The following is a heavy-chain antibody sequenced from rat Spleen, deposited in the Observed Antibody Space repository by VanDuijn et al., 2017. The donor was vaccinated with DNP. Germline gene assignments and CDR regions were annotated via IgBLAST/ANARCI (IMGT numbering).Heavy chain of an antibody. J-gene: IGHJ1*01. CDR2: ISTGGGNT. CDR3: ARGNYGYNYVGWYFDF. Sequence: EVQLVESGGGLVQPGRSLKLSCAASGFTFSNYGMAWVRQAPTKGLEWVASISTGGGNTYYRDSVKGRFTISRDNAKNTQYLQMDSLRSEDTATYYCARGNYGYNYVGWYFDFWGPGTMVTVSS. CDR1: GFTFSNYG. D-gene: IGHD1-9*01. V-gene: IGHV5S13*01.